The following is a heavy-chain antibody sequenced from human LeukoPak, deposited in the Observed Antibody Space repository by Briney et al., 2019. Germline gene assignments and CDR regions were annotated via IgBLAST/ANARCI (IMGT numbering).Heavy chain of an antibody. CDR2: ITASGTAM. V-gene: IGHV3-48*02. CDR3: ASSGSYRFDY. Sequence: GGSLRLSCAASGFTFSSYSMNWVRQAPGKGLEWVSHITASGTAMFYADSVKGRFTIFRDNAKNSLYLQMNSLRDEDTAVYYCASSGSYRFDYWGQGTLVTVSS. D-gene: IGHD1-26*01. CDR1: GFTFSSYS. J-gene: IGHJ4*02.